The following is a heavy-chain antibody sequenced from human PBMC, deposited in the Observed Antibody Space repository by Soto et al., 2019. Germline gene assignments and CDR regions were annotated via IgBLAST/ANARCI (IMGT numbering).Heavy chain of an antibody. CDR2: ISFDGTKK. D-gene: IGHD4-17*01. J-gene: IGHJ6*02. CDR1: GFTFNIYA. V-gene: IGHV3-30-3*01. CDR3: AREDDYGYRYINYGLDV. Sequence: EGSLRLSCAASGFTFNIYALHWVRQAPGNGLEWVAVISFDGTKKYYSDSVKGRFTTSRDNLKNTLYLQMNNLRVEDAALYFCAREDDYGYRYINYGLDVWGQGTTVTVSS.